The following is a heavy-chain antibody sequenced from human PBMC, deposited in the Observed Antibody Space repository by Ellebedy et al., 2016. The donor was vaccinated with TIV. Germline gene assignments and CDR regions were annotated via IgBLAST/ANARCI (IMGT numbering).Heavy chain of an antibody. V-gene: IGHV4-39*01. CDR2: IYYSGST. CDR3: ARWFGELLYVRWFDP. CDR1: GDSMSRSSYY. D-gene: IGHD3-10*01. Sequence: SETLSLTCTVSGDSMSRSSYYWGWIRQPPGKGLEWIGSIYYSGSTYYNPSLKSRVTISVDTSKKQFSLKLSSVTAADTAVYYCARWFGELLYVRWFDPWGQGTLVTVSS. J-gene: IGHJ5*02.